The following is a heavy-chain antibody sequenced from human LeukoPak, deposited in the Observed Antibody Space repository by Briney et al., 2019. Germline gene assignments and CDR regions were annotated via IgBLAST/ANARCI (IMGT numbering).Heavy chain of an antibody. Sequence: GRSLRLSCAASGFAFSNFAMHWVRQAPGKGLEWVAVVSYEGTIKYYSDSAKGRFTISRDNSNSLISLQMNNLTTEDTAAYYCAREKFDSWGRGTLVTVSS. J-gene: IGHJ5*01. CDR2: VSYEGTIK. V-gene: IGHV3-30*14. CDR3: AREKFDS. CDR1: GFAFSNFA.